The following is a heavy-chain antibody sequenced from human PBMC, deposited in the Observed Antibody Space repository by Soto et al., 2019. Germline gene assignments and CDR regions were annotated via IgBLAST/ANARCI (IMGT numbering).Heavy chain of an antibody. CDR1: GGSISSSSYY. D-gene: IGHD3-9*01. V-gene: IGHV4-30-4*08. CDR3: ARAFDILTRYYFDY. Sequence: ASETLSLTCTVSGGSISSSSYYWGWIRQPPGKGLEWIGYIYYSGSTYYNPSLKSRVTISVDTSKNQFSLKLSSVTAADTAVYYCARAFDILTRYYFDYWGQGTLVTVSS. J-gene: IGHJ4*02. CDR2: IYYSGST.